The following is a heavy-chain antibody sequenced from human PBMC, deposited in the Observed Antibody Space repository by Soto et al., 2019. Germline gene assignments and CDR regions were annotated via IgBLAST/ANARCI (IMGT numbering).Heavy chain of an antibody. Sequence: EVQLVESGGGLVQPGGSLRLSCAASGFTVSTNYMSWVRQAPGKGLEWVAVLYLRDATYYADSVEGRFTISTDTAKNTLYLQMNSLRAEDTAVYFCARDSPVVLVPPASTDDHGGQGTLVTVSS. J-gene: IGHJ4*02. V-gene: IGHV3-66*01. CDR2: LYLRDAT. D-gene: IGHD2-2*01. CDR3: ARDSPVVLVPPASTDDH. CDR1: GFTVSTNY.